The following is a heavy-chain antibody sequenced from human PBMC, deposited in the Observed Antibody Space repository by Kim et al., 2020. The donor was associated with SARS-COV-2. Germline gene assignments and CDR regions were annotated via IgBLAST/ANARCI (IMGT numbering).Heavy chain of an antibody. CDR3: ARYYDYIGGSYAFDI. CDR1: GGTFSSYA. V-gene: IGHV1-69*13. Sequence: SVKVSCKASGGTFSSYAISWVRQAPGQGLEWMGGIIPIFGTANYAQKFQGRVTITADESTSTAYMELSSLRSEDTAVYYCARYYDYIGGSYAFDIWGQGTMVTVAS. D-gene: IGHD3-16*01. J-gene: IGHJ3*02. CDR2: IIPIFGTA.